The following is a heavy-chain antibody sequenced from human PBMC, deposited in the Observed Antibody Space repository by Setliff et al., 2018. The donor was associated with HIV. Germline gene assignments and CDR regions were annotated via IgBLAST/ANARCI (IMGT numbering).Heavy chain of an antibody. CDR3: AKGFRPVDTALVSGPTY. CDR1: GFTFSTYA. D-gene: IGHD5-18*01. J-gene: IGHJ4*02. V-gene: IGHV3-64*01. CDR2: ISSNGGNT. Sequence: GSLRLSCAASGFTFSTYAMHWVRQAPGKGLEYVSAISSNGGNTYYANSVKGRFTVSRDNSKNTLYLHMNSLRADDTAIYYCAKGFRPVDTALVSGPTYWGQGIRVTVSS.